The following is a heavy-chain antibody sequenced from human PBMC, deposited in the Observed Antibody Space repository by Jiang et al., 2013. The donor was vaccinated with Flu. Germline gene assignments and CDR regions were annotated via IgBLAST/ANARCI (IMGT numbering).Heavy chain of an antibody. CDR3: ARNPPYYYDSSGYNWFDP. J-gene: IGHJ5*02. V-gene: IGHV1-69*01. CDR2: IIPIFGTA. D-gene: IGHD3-22*01. Sequence: GAEVKKPGSSVKVSCKASGGTFSSYAISWVRQAPGQGLEWMGGIIPIFGTANYAQKFQGRVTITADESTSTAYMELSSLRSEDTAVYYCARNPPYYYDSSGYNWFDPWGQGTLVTVSS. CDR1: GGTFSSYA.